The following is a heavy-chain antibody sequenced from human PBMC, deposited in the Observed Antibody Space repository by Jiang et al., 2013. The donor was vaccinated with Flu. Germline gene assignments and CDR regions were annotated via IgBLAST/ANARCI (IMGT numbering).Heavy chain of an antibody. J-gene: IGHJ5*01. CDR3: ARDNYYASRTVTYLQS. Sequence: SGAEVKKPGASVKLSCEASGYTFTTDAIHWVRQAPGQGLEWMGWVNTDNGDTRYSQQFQGRLTFTRDTSARTAYMELRSLRSEDTAMYFCARDNYYASRTVTYLQSWGRGTLVTVSS. D-gene: IGHD3-16*01. CDR2: VNTDNGDT. CDR1: GYTFTTDA. V-gene: IGHV1-3*04.